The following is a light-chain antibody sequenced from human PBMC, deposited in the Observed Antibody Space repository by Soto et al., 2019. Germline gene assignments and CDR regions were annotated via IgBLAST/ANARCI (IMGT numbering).Light chain of an antibody. J-gene: IGKJ4*01. CDR1: QSVSSN. CDR2: GAS. CDR3: QQYGSSPLT. V-gene: IGKV3-15*01. Sequence: EIVMTQSPATLSVSPGERATLSCRASQSVSSNLAWYQQKPGQAPRLLIYGASTRATGIPARFTGSRSGTEFTLTISGLQPEDFAVYYCQQYGSSPLTFGGGTKVDIK.